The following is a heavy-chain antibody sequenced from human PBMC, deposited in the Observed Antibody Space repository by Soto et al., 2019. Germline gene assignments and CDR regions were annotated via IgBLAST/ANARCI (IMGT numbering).Heavy chain of an antibody. D-gene: IGHD2-2*01. CDR1: GGSVSSDGYY. J-gene: IGHJ5*02. CDR2: IYYSGIT. CDR3: AGLPGLGWFDP. Sequence: QVQLQESGPGLVKPSQTLSLTCSVSGGSVSSDGYYWSWIRQHPGKGLEWIGYIYYSGITYYNPSLKSQVSMSIDTSKKQFSLKLSSVTAADTAVYYCAGLPGLGWFDPWGQGTLVTVSS. V-gene: IGHV4-31*01.